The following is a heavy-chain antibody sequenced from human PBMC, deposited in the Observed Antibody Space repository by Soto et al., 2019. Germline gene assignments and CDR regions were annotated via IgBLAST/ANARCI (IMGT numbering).Heavy chain of an antibody. Sequence: EVQLLESGGGLVQPGGSVRLSCAASGLTFGNYAMSWVRQAPGKGLEWVSAISGDSGRTYYADSVKGRFTISRDNSKNTLNLQMNTLRAEDTAVYYCAVTRNCGRDCSAASYWYFDIWGRGTLVTVSS. J-gene: IGHJ2*01. CDR3: AVTRNCGRDCSAASYWYFDI. D-gene: IGHD2-21*02. V-gene: IGHV3-23*01. CDR1: GLTFGNYA. CDR2: ISGDSGRT.